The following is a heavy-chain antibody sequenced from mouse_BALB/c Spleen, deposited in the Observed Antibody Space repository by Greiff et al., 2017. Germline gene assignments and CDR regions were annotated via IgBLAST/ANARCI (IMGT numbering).Heavy chain of an antibody. J-gene: IGHJ2*01. D-gene: IGHD1-1*01. Sequence: EVKLMESGAELVKPGASVTLSCTASGFNIKDTYMHWVKQKPEQGLEWIGSVVPANGNTKYDPKFQGKATITADTSSNTAYLQLSNLTSEDTAVCYCARDYSYSFDYWGQGTTLTISS. V-gene: IGHV14-3*02. CDR1: GFNIKDTY. CDR2: VVPANGNT. CDR3: ARDYSYSFDY.